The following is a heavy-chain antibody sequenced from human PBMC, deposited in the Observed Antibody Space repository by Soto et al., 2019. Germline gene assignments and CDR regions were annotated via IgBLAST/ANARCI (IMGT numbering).Heavy chain of an antibody. CDR2: IQTGGAT. CDR1: GFTVSRYD. D-gene: IGHD5-12*01. CDR3: VRVLYDSGVVDF. J-gene: IGHJ4*02. Sequence: HLVESGGGLFQAEGSTRLSCLASGFTVSRYDMAWVRQAPGKGLEWASIIQTGGATYYTDSAQGRFTISRDNSRNTVYLQMSSLRVEDTGVYSCVRVLYDSGVVDFWGQGSPITVS. V-gene: IGHV3-53*01.